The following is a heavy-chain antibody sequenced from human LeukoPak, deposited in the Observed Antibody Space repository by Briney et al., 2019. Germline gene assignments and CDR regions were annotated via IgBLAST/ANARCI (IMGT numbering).Heavy chain of an antibody. CDR1: GGSISSSSYY. CDR3: ADAFGANRDY. Sequence: PSETLSLTCTVSGGSISSSSYYWGWIRQPPGKGLEWIGGMYYSGSTYYNPSLKSRVTISVDTSKNQFSLKLSSVTAADTAVYYCADAFGANRDYWGQGTLVTVSS. J-gene: IGHJ4*02. CDR2: MYYSGST. D-gene: IGHD3-10*01. V-gene: IGHV4-39*01.